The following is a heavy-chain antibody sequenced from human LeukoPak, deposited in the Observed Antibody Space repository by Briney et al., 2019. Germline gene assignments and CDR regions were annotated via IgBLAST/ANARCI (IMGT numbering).Heavy chain of an antibody. J-gene: IGHJ6*03. Sequence: GGSLRLSCAASGFTFSSYSMNWVRQAPGKGLEWVSSISSSSYIYYADSVKGRFTISRDNAKNSLYLQMNSLRAEDTAVYYCARDDEYSSSSVGGYYYYYMDVRGKGTTVTVSS. CDR2: ISSSSYI. V-gene: IGHV3-21*01. D-gene: IGHD6-6*01. CDR1: GFTFSSYS. CDR3: ARDDEYSSSSVGGYYYYYMDV.